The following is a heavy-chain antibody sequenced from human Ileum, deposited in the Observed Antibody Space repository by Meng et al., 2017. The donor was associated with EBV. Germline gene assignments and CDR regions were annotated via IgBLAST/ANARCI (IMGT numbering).Heavy chain of an antibody. CDR1: GYTFSNYA. CDR3: ARVERGVKFDK. D-gene: IGHD2-21*01. Sequence: QFLLLQYGAEVKKPGASRKLSCKASGYTFSNYAIHWVRQAPGQRPEWMGWINADNGNTKYSQKFQGRVTITRNTPASTVYMDVRSLRSEDTAVYFCARVERGVKFDKWGQGTLVTVSS. J-gene: IGHJ4*01. CDR2: INADNGNT. V-gene: IGHV1-3*01.